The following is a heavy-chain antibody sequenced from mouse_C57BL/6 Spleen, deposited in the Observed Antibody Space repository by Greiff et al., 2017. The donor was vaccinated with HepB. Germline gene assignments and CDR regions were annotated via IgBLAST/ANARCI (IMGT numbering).Heavy chain of an antibody. D-gene: IGHD1-1*01. V-gene: IGHV1-81*01. J-gene: IGHJ4*01. CDR3: ASGTTYGSSPYYAMDY. CDR2: IYPRSGNT. Sequence: VQLQESGAELARPGASVKLSCKASGYTFTSYGISWVKQSTGQGLEWIGEIYPRSGNTYYNEKFKGKATLTADKSSSTAYMELRSLTSEDSAVYFCASGTTYGSSPYYAMDYWGQGTSVTVSS. CDR1: GYTFTSYG.